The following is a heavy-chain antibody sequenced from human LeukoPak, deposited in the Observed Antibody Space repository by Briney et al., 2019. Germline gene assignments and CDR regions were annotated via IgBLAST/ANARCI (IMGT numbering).Heavy chain of an antibody. CDR2: IYYSGST. V-gene: IGHV4-59*01. CDR3: ARSPIAAAGTYFQY. Sequence: SETLSLTCTVSGGSISSYYWSWIRQPPGKGLEWIGYIYYSGSTNYNPSLKSRVTISVDTSKNQFSLKLSSVTAADTAVYYCARSPIAAAGTYFQYWGQGTLVTVSS. D-gene: IGHD6-13*01. CDR1: GGSISSYY. J-gene: IGHJ1*01.